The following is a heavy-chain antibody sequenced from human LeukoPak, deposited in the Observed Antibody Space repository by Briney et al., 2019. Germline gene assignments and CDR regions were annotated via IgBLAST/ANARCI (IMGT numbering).Heavy chain of an antibody. CDR3: ARIGDPAYDAFDI. CDR2: INPDSGAT. Sequence: ASVKVSCKASGYIFIDHYMRWVRQAPGQGLEWMGWINPDSGATNYAQKFQGGVTMTRDTSISTAYMELSGLRSDDTAVYYCARIGDPAYDAFDIWGQGTLVTVSS. V-gene: IGHV1-2*02. CDR1: GYIFIDHY. J-gene: IGHJ3*02. D-gene: IGHD3-16*01.